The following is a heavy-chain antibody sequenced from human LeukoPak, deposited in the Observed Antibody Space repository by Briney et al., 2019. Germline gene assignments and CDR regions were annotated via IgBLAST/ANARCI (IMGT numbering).Heavy chain of an antibody. V-gene: IGHV1-8*03. CDR3: ARTTSLTASGYDC. CDR2: MNPYTGDR. J-gene: IGHJ4*02. CDR1: GYSFTTYH. Sequence: ASLKVSCKTSGYSFTTYHINWVRQASGQGLEWLGWMNPYTGDRGYAQRFQGRLSITSDTSISTAYMGLGSLKSDDTAVYFCARTTSLTASGYDCWGPGTLVTVSS. D-gene: IGHD2-21*02.